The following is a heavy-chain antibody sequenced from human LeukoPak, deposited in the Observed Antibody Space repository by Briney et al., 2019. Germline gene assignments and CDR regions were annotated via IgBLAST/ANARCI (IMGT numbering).Heavy chain of an antibody. Sequence: SETLSLTCTVSGGSMSSYYWSWIRQPPGKGLEWIGYIYNNGRTNYNPSLKSRVTISVNTSKNQFSLRLTSVTAADTAVYYCARDPGSSGYWYFDLWGRGTLVTVSS. J-gene: IGHJ2*01. CDR2: IYNNGRT. V-gene: IGHV4-59*01. CDR1: GGSMSSYY. D-gene: IGHD6-19*01. CDR3: ARDPGSSGYWYFDL.